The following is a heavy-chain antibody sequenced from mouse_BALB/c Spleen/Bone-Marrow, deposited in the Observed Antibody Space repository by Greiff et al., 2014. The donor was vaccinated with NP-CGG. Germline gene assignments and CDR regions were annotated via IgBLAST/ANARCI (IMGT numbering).Heavy chain of an antibody. CDR2: IDPANGNT. V-gene: IGHV14-3*02. CDR3: ARWLPLAY. CDR1: GFNIKDTY. D-gene: IGHD2-2*01. Sequence: VQLQQSGAELVKPGASVKLSCTASGFNIKDTYMHWVKQRPEQGLEWIGRIDPANGNTKYDPKFQGKATITADASSNTAYLQLSSLTSEDTAVYYCARWLPLAYWGQGTLVTVSA. J-gene: IGHJ3*01.